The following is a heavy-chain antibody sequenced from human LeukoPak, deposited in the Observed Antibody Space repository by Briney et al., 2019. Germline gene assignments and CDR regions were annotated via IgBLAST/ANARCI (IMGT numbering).Heavy chain of an antibody. D-gene: IGHD6-6*01. Sequence: GGSPRLSCAGSGFIVSNNFMSWVRQAPGKGLEWVSVIYRGDNTYYADSVKGRFTISRDNSQNTVFLQMNSLRVDDTAVYYCAKASGETNFDQWGQGTLVTVSS. V-gene: IGHV3-66*01. CDR2: IYRGDNT. J-gene: IGHJ4*02. CDR3: AKASGETNFDQ. CDR1: GFIVSNNF.